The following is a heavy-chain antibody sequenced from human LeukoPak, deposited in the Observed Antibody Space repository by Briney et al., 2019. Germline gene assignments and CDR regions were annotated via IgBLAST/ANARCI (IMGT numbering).Heavy chain of an antibody. CDR3: AKDQVTMVRGVKDYYYYMDV. Sequence: PGGSLRLSCAASGFTFSSYGMHWVRQAPGKGLEWVAFIRYDGSNKYYADSVKGRFTISRGNSKNTLYLQMNSLRAEDTAVYYCAKDQVTMVRGVKDYYYYMDVWGKGTTVTISS. CDR2: IRYDGSNK. V-gene: IGHV3-30*02. D-gene: IGHD3-10*01. J-gene: IGHJ6*03. CDR1: GFTFSSYG.